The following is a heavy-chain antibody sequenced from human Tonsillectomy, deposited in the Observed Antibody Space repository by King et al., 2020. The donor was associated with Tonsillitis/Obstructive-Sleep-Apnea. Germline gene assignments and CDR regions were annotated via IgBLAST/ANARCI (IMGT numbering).Heavy chain of an antibody. CDR3: TAQLLWCGELTPAFDY. CDR1: GFTFSNAW. D-gene: IGHD3-10*01. Sequence: VQLVESGGGLVKPGGSLRLSCAASGFTFSNAWMNWVRQAPGKGLEWVGRIKSKTDGGTTDYAAPVKVRFTISRDESKNTLYMEMNSLKTEDTPVYYCTAQLLWCGELTPAFDYWGQGTLVTVSS. CDR2: IKSKTDGGTT. J-gene: IGHJ4*02. V-gene: IGHV3-15*07.